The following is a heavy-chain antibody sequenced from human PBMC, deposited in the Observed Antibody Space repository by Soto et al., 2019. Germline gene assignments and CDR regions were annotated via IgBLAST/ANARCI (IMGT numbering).Heavy chain of an antibody. V-gene: IGHV3-7*01. J-gene: IGHJ4*02. Sequence: PGGSLRLSCAASGFTFSSYWMNWVRQAPGKGLEWVANINQDGNEDNLLDPVKGRFTISRDNAKNSLFLQMNSLRVDDTAVYYCARTGDGQHDFLDYWGQGALVPVYS. D-gene: IGHD1-1*01. CDR3: ARTGDGQHDFLDY. CDR2: INQDGNED. CDR1: GFTFSSYW.